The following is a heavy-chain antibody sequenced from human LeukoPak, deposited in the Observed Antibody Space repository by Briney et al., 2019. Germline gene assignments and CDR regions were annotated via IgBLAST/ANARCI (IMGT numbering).Heavy chain of an antibody. CDR3: ARPYYDSSGYHDAFDI. Sequence: KSSETLSLTCTVSGGSISSYYWSWIRQPPGKGLEWIGYIYYSGSTNYNPSLKSRVTISVDTSKNQFSLKLSSVTAADTAVYYCARPYYDSSGYHDAFDIWGQGTMVTVSS. J-gene: IGHJ3*02. CDR1: GGSISSYY. V-gene: IGHV4-59*01. CDR2: IYYSGST. D-gene: IGHD3-22*01.